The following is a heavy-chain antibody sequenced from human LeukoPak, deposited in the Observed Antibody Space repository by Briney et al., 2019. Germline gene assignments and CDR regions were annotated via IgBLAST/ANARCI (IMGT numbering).Heavy chain of an antibody. D-gene: IGHD3-22*01. Sequence: GASVKVSCKASGYTFTSYYMHWVRQAPGQGLEWMGIINPSGGSTSYAQKFQGRVTMTRDTSTSTVYMELSSLRSEDTAVYYCARDLYYYDSSGYPAFDIWGQGTMVTVSS. CDR3: ARDLYYYDSSGYPAFDI. CDR2: INPSGGST. CDR1: GYTFTSYY. V-gene: IGHV1-46*01. J-gene: IGHJ3*02.